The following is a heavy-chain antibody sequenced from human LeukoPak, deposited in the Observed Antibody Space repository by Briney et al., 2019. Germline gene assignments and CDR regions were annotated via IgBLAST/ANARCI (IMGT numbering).Heavy chain of an antibody. J-gene: IGHJ4*02. V-gene: IGHV1-2*02. CDR3: ARIHSGYRFLREFDY. Sequence: ASVKVSCKASGYTFTGYYMHWVRQAPGQGLEWMGWINPNSGGTNYAQKFQGRVTMTRDTSISTAYMELSRLRSDDTAVYYCARIHSGYRFLREFDYWGQGTLVTVSS. CDR2: INPNSGGT. CDR1: GYTFTGYY. D-gene: IGHD6-13*01.